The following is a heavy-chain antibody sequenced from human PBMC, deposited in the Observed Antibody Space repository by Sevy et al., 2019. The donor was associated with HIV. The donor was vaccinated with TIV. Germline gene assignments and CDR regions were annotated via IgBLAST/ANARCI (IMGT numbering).Heavy chain of an antibody. CDR2: INHSGST. J-gene: IGHJ4*02. CDR1: GGSFSAYY. D-gene: IGHD3-16*02. Sequence: SETLSLTCAVYGGSFSAYYWNWIRQPPGKGLEWIGEINHSGSTNYNPSLKSRVTMSVDTSKKQFSLKLSSVTAAGTAVYYCARVLADDYIWGSHRPKYYFDFWGQGTLVTVSS. CDR3: ARVLADDYIWGSHRPKYYFDF. V-gene: IGHV4-34*01.